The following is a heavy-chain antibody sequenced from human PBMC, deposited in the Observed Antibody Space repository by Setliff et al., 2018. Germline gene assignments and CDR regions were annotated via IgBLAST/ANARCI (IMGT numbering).Heavy chain of an antibody. Sequence: ASEKVSCKASGYTLTNYYMHWVRQAPGQGLEWMGIINPSGGLTRYAQKFQGRVTMTRDTSTSTVYMEVGSLRSEDTAVYYCARDRYYNSWRGASITAPHDAFDIWGQGTMVTVSS. D-gene: IGHD3-3*01. CDR1: GYTLTNYY. J-gene: IGHJ3*02. CDR2: INPSGGLT. V-gene: IGHV1-46*03. CDR3: ARDRYYNSWRGASITAPHDAFDI.